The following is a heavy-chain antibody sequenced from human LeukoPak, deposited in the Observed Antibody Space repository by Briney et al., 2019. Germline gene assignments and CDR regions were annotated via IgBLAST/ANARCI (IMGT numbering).Heavy chain of an antibody. CDR2: INPGDSDT. CDR1: GDSFISYW. Sequence: GESLKTSCKGSGDSFISYWIGWVRQMPGKGLEWMGSINPGDSDTRYSPSFQGQVTISADKSMSTASLQWTNLKASDTAMYYCARVEVAGDTVTLNVWGKGTTVTVSS. V-gene: IGHV5-51*01. CDR3: ARVEVAGDTVTLNV. J-gene: IGHJ6*04. D-gene: IGHD5-24*01.